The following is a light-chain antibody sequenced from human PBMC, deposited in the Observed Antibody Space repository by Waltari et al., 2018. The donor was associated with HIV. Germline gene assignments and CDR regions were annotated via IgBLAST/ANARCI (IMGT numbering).Light chain of an antibody. CDR3: QSYDTSLAGPWV. Sequence: QSVLTQPPLVSGAPGQRVIISCTGSTSSIGAGHQVHWYQQLPGTAPKLLIYGNTNRPSGVPDRFSGSKSGTSASLAITGLQAEDEAHYFCQSYDTSLAGPWVFGTGTKVTVL. V-gene: IGLV1-40*01. J-gene: IGLJ1*01. CDR2: GNT. CDR1: TSSIGAGHQ.